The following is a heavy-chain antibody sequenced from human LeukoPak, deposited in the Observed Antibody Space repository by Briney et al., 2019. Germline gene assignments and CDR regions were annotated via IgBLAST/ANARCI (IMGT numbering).Heavy chain of an antibody. Sequence: ASVKVSCKASGYTFTTYAMHWVRQAPGQRLEWMGWINAGNGNTKYSQKFQGRVTITRDTSASTAYMELSSLRSEDTAVYYCASRRQYCSTTSCSATFDIWGQGTMVTVSS. J-gene: IGHJ3*02. CDR2: INAGNGNT. D-gene: IGHD2-2*01. CDR3: ASRRQYCSTTSCSATFDI. V-gene: IGHV1-3*01. CDR1: GYTFTTYA.